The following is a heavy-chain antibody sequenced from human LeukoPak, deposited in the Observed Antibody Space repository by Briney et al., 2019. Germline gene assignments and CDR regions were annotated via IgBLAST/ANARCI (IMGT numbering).Heavy chain of an antibody. V-gene: IGHV1-2*02. D-gene: IGHD1-26*01. CDR2: INTNSGGT. CDR1: GYTFSDYY. CDR3: AREVVGATTGPCEY. Sequence: GASVKVSCKASGYTFSDYYMHWGRQAPRQGLEWMGWINTNSGGTNNAQKFLSRVTMTRGTSISTVYMGLSRLRSDDPAIYYCAREVVGATTGPCEYSGQGNPVTASS. J-gene: IGHJ4*02.